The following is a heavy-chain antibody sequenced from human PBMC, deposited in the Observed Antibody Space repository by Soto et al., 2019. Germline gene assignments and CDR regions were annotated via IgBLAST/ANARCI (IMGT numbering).Heavy chain of an antibody. CDR2: ISAHNGNT. CDR1: GYTFTSYG. D-gene: IGHD1-26*01. J-gene: IGHJ4*02. V-gene: IGHV1-18*01. CDR3: ASGRYGDY. Sequence: QVNLVQSGAEVKKPGASVKVSCKGSGYTFTSYGITWLRQAPGQGLEWMGWISAHNGNTDYAQRLQGRVTVTRDTSTSTAYMELRSLRSDDTAVYYCASGRYGDYWGQGALVTVSS.